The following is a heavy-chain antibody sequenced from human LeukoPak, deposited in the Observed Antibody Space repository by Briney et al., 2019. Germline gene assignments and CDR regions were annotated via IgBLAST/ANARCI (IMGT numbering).Heavy chain of an antibody. CDR1: VFTFGDYA. D-gene: IGHD5-12*01. V-gene: IGHV3-49*04. J-gene: IGHJ6*02. Sequence: GGSLRLSCTASVFTFGDYAMTWVRQAPGKGLEWVGFIRSKAYGGTTEFAASVKGRFIISRDDSKSIAYLQMNSLKTEDTAVYYCTAYDPSDYYGMDVWGQGTTVTVS. CDR3: TAYDPSDYYGMDV. CDR2: IRSKAYGGTT.